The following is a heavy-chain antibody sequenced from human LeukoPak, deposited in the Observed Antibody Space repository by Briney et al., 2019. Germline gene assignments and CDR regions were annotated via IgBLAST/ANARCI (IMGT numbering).Heavy chain of an antibody. CDR3: ARDLGLSGSYPYWYFDL. V-gene: IGHV1-46*01. D-gene: IGHD1-26*01. Sequence: ASVKVSCKASGYTFTSYYMHWVRQAPGQGLEWMGIINPSGGSTSYAQKFQGRVTMTWDTSTSTVYMELSSLRSEDTAVYYCARDLGLSGSYPYWYFDLWGRGTLVTVSS. CDR1: GYTFTSYY. CDR2: INPSGGST. J-gene: IGHJ2*01.